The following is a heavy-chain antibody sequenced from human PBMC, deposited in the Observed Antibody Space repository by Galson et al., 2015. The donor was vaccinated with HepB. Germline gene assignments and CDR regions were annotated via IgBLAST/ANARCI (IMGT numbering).Heavy chain of an antibody. CDR2: ISGSGGST. Sequence: SLRLSCAASGFTFSSYAMSWVRQAPGKGLEWVSAISGSGGSTYYADSVKGRFTISRDNSKNTLYLQMNSLRAEDTAVYYCAKSPYCSSTSCYLHGSGFDYWGQGTLVTVSS. CDR1: GFTFSSYA. CDR3: AKSPYCSSTSCYLHGSGFDY. J-gene: IGHJ4*02. D-gene: IGHD2-2*01. V-gene: IGHV3-23*01.